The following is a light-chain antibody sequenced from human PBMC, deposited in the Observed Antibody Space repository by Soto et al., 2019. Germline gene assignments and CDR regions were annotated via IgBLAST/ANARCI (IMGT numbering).Light chain of an antibody. CDR1: HSVSSNY. V-gene: IGKV3-20*01. CDR3: QQYSISPT. Sequence: EIVLTQSPGTLSLSPGERATLSCRSSHSVSSNYLAWYQQKPGQAPRLLIYDVSSRATGIPDRFSGSGSGTDFILTISRLEPVEFAVYYCQQYSISPTFGQGTKVEIK. J-gene: IGKJ1*01. CDR2: DVS.